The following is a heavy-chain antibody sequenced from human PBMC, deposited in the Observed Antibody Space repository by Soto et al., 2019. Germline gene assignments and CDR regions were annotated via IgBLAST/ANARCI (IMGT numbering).Heavy chain of an antibody. Sequence: PSETLSLTCTVSGDSISAYSWSWVRQPPGKGLERIGNIHYNGNTKYSPSLKSRVTMSVDTSKNHFSLRLISVTAADTSIYFCAREGNLGRWLQPLDFWGQGTLVTVSS. V-gene: IGHV4-59*01. CDR2: IHYNGNT. CDR1: GDSISAYS. CDR3: AREGNLGRWLQPLDF. D-gene: IGHD5-12*01. J-gene: IGHJ4*02.